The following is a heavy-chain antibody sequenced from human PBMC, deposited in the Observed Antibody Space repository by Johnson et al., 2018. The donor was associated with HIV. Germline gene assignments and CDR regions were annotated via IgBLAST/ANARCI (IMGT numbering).Heavy chain of an antibody. J-gene: IGHJ3*02. Sequence: VQLVESGGGLVQPGGSLRLSCAASRFTFRIYAMTWVRQAPGKVLEWVSSISADGDITYYADSVKGRFTISRDNSKNTLYLQMNSLRAEDTALYYCAKEAAMVQGGAFDIWGQGTMVTVSS. CDR3: AKEAAMVQGGAFDI. D-gene: IGHD3-10*01. V-gene: IGHV3-23*04. CDR1: RFTFRIYA. CDR2: ISADGDIT.